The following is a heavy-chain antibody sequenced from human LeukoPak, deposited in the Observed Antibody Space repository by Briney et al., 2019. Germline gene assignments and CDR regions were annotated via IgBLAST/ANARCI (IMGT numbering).Heavy chain of an antibody. CDR1: GCTFTSYY. CDR3: ARDLIPTRQWLVESYYYYYGMDV. J-gene: IGHJ6*02. D-gene: IGHD6-19*01. Sequence: ASVKVSCKASGCTFTSYYMHWVRQAPGQGLEWMGIINPSGGSTSYAQKFQGRVTMTRDTSTSTVYMELSSLRSEDTAVYYCARDLIPTRQWLVESYYYYYGMDVWGQGTTVTVSS. CDR2: INPSGGST. V-gene: IGHV1-46*01.